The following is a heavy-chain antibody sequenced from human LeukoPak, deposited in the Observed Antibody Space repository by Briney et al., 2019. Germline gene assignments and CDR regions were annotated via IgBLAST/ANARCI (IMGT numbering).Heavy chain of an antibody. CDR2: IYYSGST. CDR1: GGSISNGDHY. CDR3: ARAGSNSNYPSEIRFDP. D-gene: IGHD4-11*01. Sequence: SETLSLTCTVSGGSISNGDHYWSWIRQHPGKGLEWIGYIYYSGSTNYNPSLKSRVTISVDTSNNQFSLKLSSVTAADTAVYYCARAGSNSNYPSEIRFDPWGQGTLVTVSS. V-gene: IGHV4-61*08. J-gene: IGHJ5*02.